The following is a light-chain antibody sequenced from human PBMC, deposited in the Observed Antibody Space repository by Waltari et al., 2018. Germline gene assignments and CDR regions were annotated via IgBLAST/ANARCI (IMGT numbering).Light chain of an antibody. V-gene: IGLV2-23*01. J-gene: IGLJ1*01. CDR1: SADLASSTL. CDR2: EAV. CDR3: CSYTGSSTSYG. Sequence: QSALPQPASVSGSPGQSIPISCTGASADLASSTLLPWYQHHPAKAPNLRIYEAVKRPSGVSNRFSGAKAGITASLIISGLQADDEADYYCCSYTGSSTSYGCGSGTKVTVL.